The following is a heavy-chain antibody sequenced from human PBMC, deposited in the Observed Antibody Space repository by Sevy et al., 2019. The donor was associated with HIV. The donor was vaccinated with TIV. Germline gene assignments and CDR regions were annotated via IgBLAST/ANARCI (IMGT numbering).Heavy chain of an antibody. Sequence: GGSLRLSCAASGFTFTSYAMNWVRQAPGKGLDWVSSISGGGRSTYYADSVEGRFTISRDNSKNTLSLQMNSLRADDTAVYYCAKGYCSGGSCPRDYYYYGMDVWGQGTTVTVSS. CDR3: AKGYCSGGSCPRDYYYYGMDV. CDR2: ISGGGRST. CDR1: GFTFTSYA. D-gene: IGHD2-15*01. J-gene: IGHJ6*02. V-gene: IGHV3-23*01.